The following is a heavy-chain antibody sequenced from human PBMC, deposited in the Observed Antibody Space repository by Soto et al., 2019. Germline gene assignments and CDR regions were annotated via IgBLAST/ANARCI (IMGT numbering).Heavy chain of an antibody. V-gene: IGHV4-59*01. CDR3: ARDLWGYCGTDCYPLDV. Sequence: PSETLSLTCTVSGGSISSYYWSWIRQPPGKGLEWIGYIYYSGSTNYNPSLKSRVTISVDTSKNQFSLKLSSVTAADTAVYYCARDLWGYCGTDCYPLDVWGQGTTVTAP. CDR1: GGSISSYY. CDR2: IYYSGST. J-gene: IGHJ6*02. D-gene: IGHD2-21*02.